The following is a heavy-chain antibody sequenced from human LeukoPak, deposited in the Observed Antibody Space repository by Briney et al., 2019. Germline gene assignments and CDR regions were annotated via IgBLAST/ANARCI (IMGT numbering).Heavy chain of an antibody. D-gene: IGHD2-21*02. V-gene: IGHV4-30-2*01. CDR2: IYHSGST. CDR1: GGSISSGGYS. Sequence: PSETLSLTCAVSGGSISSGGYSWSWIRQPPGKGLEWIGYIYHSGSTYYNPSLKSRVTISVDRSKNQFSLKLSSVTAADTAVYYCARVRAYCGGDCLDAFDIWGQGTMVTVSS. J-gene: IGHJ3*02. CDR3: ARVRAYCGGDCLDAFDI.